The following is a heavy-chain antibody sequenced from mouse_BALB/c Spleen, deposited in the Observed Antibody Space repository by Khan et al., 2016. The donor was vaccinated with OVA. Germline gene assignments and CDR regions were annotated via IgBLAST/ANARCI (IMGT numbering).Heavy chain of an antibody. CDR3: TRSGYGSFAY. Sequence: QMQLEESGAELVKPGASVRLSCKASGYTFTSHYLYWVKQRPGQGLEWIGDINPSSGGTNFNEKFKSKATLTVDKSSSTAYIQLNSLTSEDSAVYYCTRSGYGSFAYWGQGTLVTVSA. J-gene: IGHJ3*01. CDR2: INPSSGGT. V-gene: IGHV1S81*02. CDR1: GYTFTSHY. D-gene: IGHD2-2*01.